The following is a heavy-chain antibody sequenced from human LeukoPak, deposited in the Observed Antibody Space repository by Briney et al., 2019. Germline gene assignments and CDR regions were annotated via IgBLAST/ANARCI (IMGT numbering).Heavy chain of an antibody. J-gene: IGHJ4*02. V-gene: IGHV1-18*01. D-gene: IGHD6-19*01. CDR2: ISAYNGNT. CDR3: ARHTKGYSSGWCHY. CDR1: GYTFTSYG. Sequence: GASVKVSCKASGYTFTSYGISWVRQAPGQGLEWMGWISAYNGNTNYAQKLQGRVTMTTDTSTSTAYMELRSLRSDDTAVYYCARHTKGYSSGWCHYWGQGTLVTVSP.